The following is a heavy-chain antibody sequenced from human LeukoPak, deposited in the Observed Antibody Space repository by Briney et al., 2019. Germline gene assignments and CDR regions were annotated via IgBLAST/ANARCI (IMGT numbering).Heavy chain of an antibody. Sequence: PSETLSLTCTVSGGSISSGGYYWSWIRQHPGKGLEWIGSIYYSGSTYYNPSLKSRVTISVDTSKNQFSLKLSSVTAADTAVYYCATWFGELQFDYWGQGTLVTVSS. CDR1: GGSISSGGYY. D-gene: IGHD3-10*01. CDR2: IYYSGST. CDR3: ATWFGELQFDY. J-gene: IGHJ4*02. V-gene: IGHV4-39*01.